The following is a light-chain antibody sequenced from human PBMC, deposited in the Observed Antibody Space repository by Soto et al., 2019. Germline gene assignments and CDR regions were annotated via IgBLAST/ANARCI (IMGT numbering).Light chain of an antibody. V-gene: IGLV2-8*01. CDR1: SSDVGGYNY. CDR3: SSYGGSNKLMV. J-gene: IGLJ2*01. Sequence: QSVLTQPPSASGSPGQSVTISCTGTSSDVGGYNYVSWYQHHPGKAPKLMIYEVSKRPLGVPDRFSGSKSGNTASLTVSGLQAEDEADYYCSSYGGSNKLMVFGGGTKLTVL. CDR2: EVS.